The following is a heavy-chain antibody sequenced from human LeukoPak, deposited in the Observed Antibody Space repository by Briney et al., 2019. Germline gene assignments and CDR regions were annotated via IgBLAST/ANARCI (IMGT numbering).Heavy chain of an antibody. CDR3: ARGRYCSGGSCYGHTGVGFDY. CDR1: GGFFSGYY. D-gene: IGHD2-15*01. J-gene: IGHJ4*02. V-gene: IGHV4-34*01. CDR2: INHSGST. Sequence: SETLSLTCAVYGGFFSGYYWSWIRQPPGKGLEWIGEINHSGSTNYNPSLKSRVTISVDTSKNQFSLKLSSVTAADTAVYYCARGRYCSGGSCYGHTGVGFDYWGQGTLVTVSS.